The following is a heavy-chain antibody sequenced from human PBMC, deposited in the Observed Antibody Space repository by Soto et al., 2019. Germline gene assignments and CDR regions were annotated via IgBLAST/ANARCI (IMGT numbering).Heavy chain of an antibody. D-gene: IGHD5-12*01. V-gene: IGHV4-59*01. J-gene: IGHJ4*02. Sequence: QVQLQESGPGLVKPSETLSLTCTVSGGSISSYYWSWIRQPPGKGLEWIGYIYYSGSTNYNPSLKSRVTISVDTSKNQFSLKLSSVTAADTAVYYCARGRRGGYNSGGSYFDYWGQGTLVTVSS. CDR1: GGSISSYY. CDR2: IYYSGST. CDR3: ARGRRGGYNSGGSYFDY.